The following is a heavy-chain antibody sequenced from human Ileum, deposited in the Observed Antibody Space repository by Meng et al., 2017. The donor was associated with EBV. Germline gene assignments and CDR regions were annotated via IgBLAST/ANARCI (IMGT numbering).Heavy chain of an antibody. CDR3: VRLIGNSWFDY. CDR2: TYYRSKWYN. Sequence: QVQLQQSGPGLVKPSXTLSLTCSISGDSVSSGSATWDWIRQSPSRGLEWLGRTYYRSKWYNDYAPSVKSRTTITTDTSNNQFSLQLNSVTPEDTAVYYCVRLIGNSWFDYWGQGTLVTSPQ. V-gene: IGHV6-1*01. CDR1: GDSVSSGSAT. J-gene: IGHJ4*02. D-gene: IGHD6-13*01.